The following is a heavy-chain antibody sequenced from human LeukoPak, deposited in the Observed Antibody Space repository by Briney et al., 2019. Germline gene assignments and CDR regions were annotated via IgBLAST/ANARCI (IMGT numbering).Heavy chain of an antibody. D-gene: IGHD6-6*01. V-gene: IGHV3-74*01. Sequence: GGSLRLSCAASGFTFSSYWMHWVRQAPGKGLVWVSRINSDGSSTSYADSVKGRFTISRDNAKNMLYLQMNSLRAEDTAVYYCARVAARLNWFDPWGQGTLVTVSS. CDR2: INSDGSST. CDR1: GFTFSSYW. J-gene: IGHJ5*02. CDR3: ARVAARLNWFDP.